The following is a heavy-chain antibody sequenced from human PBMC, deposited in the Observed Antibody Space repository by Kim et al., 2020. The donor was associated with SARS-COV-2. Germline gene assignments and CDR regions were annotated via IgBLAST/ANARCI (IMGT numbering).Heavy chain of an antibody. V-gene: IGHV3-13*01. CDR3: ARGGTTEWDYYYYGMDV. D-gene: IGHD4-17*01. Sequence: VKGRFTISRENAKNSLYLQMNSLRAGDTAVYYCARGGTTEWDYYYYGMDVWGQGTTVTVSS. J-gene: IGHJ6*02.